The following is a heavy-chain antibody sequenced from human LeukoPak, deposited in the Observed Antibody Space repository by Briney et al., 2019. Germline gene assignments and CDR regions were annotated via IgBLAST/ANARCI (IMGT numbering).Heavy chain of an antibody. CDR2: LRYDGSSK. CDR1: AFTFSNYG. CDR3: AREGGGFAYYFDY. J-gene: IGHJ4*02. V-gene: IGHV3-30*02. D-gene: IGHD4-23*01. Sequence: GGSLRLSCAASAFTFSNYGMHWVRQAPGKGLEWVAFLRYDGSSKYYLDSVKGRFTISRDNPKNTLYLQMNSLKAEDTAVYYCAREGGGFAYYFDYWGQGTLVTVSS.